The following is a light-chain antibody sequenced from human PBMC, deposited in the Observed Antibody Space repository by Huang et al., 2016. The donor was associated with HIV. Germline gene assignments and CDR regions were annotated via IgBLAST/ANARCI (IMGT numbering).Light chain of an antibody. V-gene: IGKV3-11*01. J-gene: IGKJ1*01. Sequence: EIVLTQSPATLSVSPGDRATLSCRAGQSVSSDLAWYQQKPGQAPRLLIYDASNRATGIPARFSGSGSGTDFSLTISSLEPEDFAVYYCQQRSNWPRTFGQGTKVEIK. CDR2: DAS. CDR3: QQRSNWPRT. CDR1: QSVSSD.